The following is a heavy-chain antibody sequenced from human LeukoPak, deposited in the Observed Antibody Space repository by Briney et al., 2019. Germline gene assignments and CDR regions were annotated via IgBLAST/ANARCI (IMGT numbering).Heavy chain of an antibody. CDR3: ARIFYYGSGNNWFDL. Sequence: GGSLRLSCAASGFTVSSNYMSWVRQAPGKGLEWVTVIYRGGSKDYGDSVKGRFTISRDNSKNTLYLQMNSLRDEDTAIYYCARIFYYGSGNNWFDLWGQGTLVTVSS. CDR1: GFTVSSNY. D-gene: IGHD3-10*01. CDR2: IYRGGSK. J-gene: IGHJ5*02. V-gene: IGHV3-53*01.